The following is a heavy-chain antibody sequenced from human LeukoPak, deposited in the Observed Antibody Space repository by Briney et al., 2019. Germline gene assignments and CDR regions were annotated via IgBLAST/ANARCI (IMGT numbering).Heavy chain of an antibody. CDR1: GFTFSSYA. J-gene: IGHJ4*02. CDR3: AKDSERFTMIVVAFDY. CDR2: ISGSGGST. D-gene: IGHD3-22*01. Sequence: GGSLRLSCAASGFTFSSYAMSWVRQAPGEGLEWVSAISGSGGSTYYADSVKGRFTISRDNSKNTLYLQMNSLRAEDTAVYYCAKDSERFTMIVVAFDYWGQGTLVTVSS. V-gene: IGHV3-23*01.